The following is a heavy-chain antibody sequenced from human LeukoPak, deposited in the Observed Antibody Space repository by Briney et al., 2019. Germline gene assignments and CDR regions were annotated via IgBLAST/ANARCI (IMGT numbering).Heavy chain of an antibody. CDR2: INHSGST. CDR1: GGSFSGYY. D-gene: IGHD3-22*01. V-gene: IGHV4-34*01. CDR3: ARMYYYDGSGYYPYYYYGMDV. Sequence: SETLSLTCAVYGGSFSGYYWSWIRQPPGKGLEWIGEINHSGSTNYNPSLKSRVTISVDTSKNQFSLKLSSVTAADTAVYYCARMYYYDGSGYYPYYYYGMDVWGQGTTVTVSS. J-gene: IGHJ6*02.